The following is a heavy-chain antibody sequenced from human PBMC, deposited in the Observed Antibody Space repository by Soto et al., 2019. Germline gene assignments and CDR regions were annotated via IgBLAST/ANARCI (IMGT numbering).Heavy chain of an antibody. D-gene: IGHD2-21*01. CDR3: ARGPVVVVSAPYYFDY. CDR1: GGSISSGDNY. CDR2: IYYSGST. V-gene: IGHV4-30-4*01. Sequence: SETLSLTCTVSGGSISSGDNYWSWIRQPPGRGLEWIGNIYYSGSTYYNPSLKSRVSISVDTSRDQFSLKLSSVTAADTAVYYCARGPVVVVSAPYYFDYWGQGTRVTVSS. J-gene: IGHJ4*02.